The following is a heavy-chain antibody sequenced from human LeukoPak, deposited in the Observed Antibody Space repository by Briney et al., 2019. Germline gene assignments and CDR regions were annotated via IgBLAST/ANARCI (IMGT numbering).Heavy chain of an antibody. J-gene: IGHJ4*02. CDR2: ISYDGSNK. Sequence: GGSLRLSCAASGFTFSSYGMHWVRQAPGKGLEWVAVISYDGSNKYYADSVKGRFTISRDNSKNTLYLQTNSLRAEDTAVYYCAKDSSSGWSGPGWWGQGTLVTVSS. V-gene: IGHV3-30*18. D-gene: IGHD6-19*01. CDR3: AKDSSSGWSGPGW. CDR1: GFTFSSYG.